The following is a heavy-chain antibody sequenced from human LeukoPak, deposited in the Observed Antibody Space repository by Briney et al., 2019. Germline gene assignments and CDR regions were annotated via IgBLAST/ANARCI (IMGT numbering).Heavy chain of an antibody. CDR2: INPSGGST. CDR3: ARGHITMVRGVIMTDDAFDI. J-gene: IGHJ3*02. D-gene: IGHD3-10*01. V-gene: IGHV1-46*01. Sequence: GASVKVSCKASGYTFTSYYMHWVRQAPGQGLEWMGIINPSGGSTSYVQKFQGRVTMTRDTSTSTVYMELSSLRSEDTAVYYCARGHITMVRGVIMTDDAFDIWGQGTMVTVSS. CDR1: GYTFTSYY.